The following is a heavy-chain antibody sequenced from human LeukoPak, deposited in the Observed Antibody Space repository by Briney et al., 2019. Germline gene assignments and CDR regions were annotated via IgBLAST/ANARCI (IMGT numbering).Heavy chain of an antibody. CDR2: IYSGGST. D-gene: IGHD4-17*01. CDR3: ARQIYGDYISKDNWFDP. CDR1: GFTVSSNY. V-gene: IGHV3-66*02. J-gene: IGHJ5*02. Sequence: GGSLRLSCAASGFTVSSNYMSWVRQAPGKGLEWVSVIYSGGSTYYADSVKGRFTISRDNSKNTLYLQVNSLRAEDTAVYYCARQIYGDYISKDNWFDPWGQGTLVTVSS.